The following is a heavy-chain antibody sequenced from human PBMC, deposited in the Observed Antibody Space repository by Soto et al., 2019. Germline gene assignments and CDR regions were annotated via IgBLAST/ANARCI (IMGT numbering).Heavy chain of an antibody. D-gene: IGHD3-22*01. CDR2: IIPIFGTA. V-gene: IGHV1-69*06. CDR1: GGTFSSYA. J-gene: IGHJ4*02. CDR3: ARSDYYDSSGYYYNLVY. Sequence: GASVKVSCKASGGTFSSYAISWVRQAPGQGLEWMGGIIPIFGTANYAQKFQGRVTITADKSTSTAYMELSSLRSEDTAVYYCARSDYYDSSGYYYNLVYWGQGTQVTVSS.